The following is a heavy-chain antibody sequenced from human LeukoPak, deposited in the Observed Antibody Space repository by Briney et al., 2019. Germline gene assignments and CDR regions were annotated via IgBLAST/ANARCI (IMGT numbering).Heavy chain of an antibody. J-gene: IGHJ3*02. V-gene: IGHV1-18*01. CDR1: GYTFTSYG. D-gene: IGHD6-19*01. CDR2: ISAYNGNT. CDR3: ARAVAVAGTEAFDI. Sequence: ASVKVSCKASGYTFTSYGISWVRQAPGQGLEWMGWISAYNGNTNYAQKLQGRVTMTTDTSTSTAYMELRSPRSDDTAVYYCARAVAVAGTEAFDIWGQGTMVTVSS.